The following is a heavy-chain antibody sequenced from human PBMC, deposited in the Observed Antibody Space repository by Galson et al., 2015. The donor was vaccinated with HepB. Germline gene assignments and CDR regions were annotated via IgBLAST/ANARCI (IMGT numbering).Heavy chain of an antibody. CDR3: ARPHASLTGLKGGNAFDI. J-gene: IGHJ3*02. V-gene: IGHV4-39*01. D-gene: IGHD7-27*01. Sequence: SETLSLTCTVSGGSISSSSYYWGWIRQPPGKGLEWIGSIYYSGSTYYNPSLKSRVTISVDTSKNQFSLKLSSVTAADPAVYYCARPHASLTGLKGGNAFDIWGQGTMVTVSS. CDR1: GGSISSSSYY. CDR2: IYYSGST.